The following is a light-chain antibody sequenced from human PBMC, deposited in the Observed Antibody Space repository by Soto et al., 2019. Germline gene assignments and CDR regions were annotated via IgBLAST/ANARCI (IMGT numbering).Light chain of an antibody. V-gene: IGKV1-33*01. J-gene: IGKJ3*01. CDR1: QNINIY. CDR3: QPYDDLPFT. CDR2: DAS. Sequence: DIQMTQSPSSLSASVGDRVTITCQASQNINIYLNWYQQSPGRAPMLLIYDASSLEKGVPSRFSGTGYGTHFTLTISSLQPEDIATYYCQPYDDLPFTFGPGTKVDIK.